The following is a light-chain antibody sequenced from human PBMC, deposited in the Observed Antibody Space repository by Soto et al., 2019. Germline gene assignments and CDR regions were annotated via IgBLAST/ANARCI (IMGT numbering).Light chain of an antibody. CDR3: APWDDRLNGWV. J-gene: IGLJ3*02. V-gene: IGLV1-44*01. CDR2: ANN. Sequence: QSVVTQPPSASGTPGQRVTLSCSGSSSNIGSNTVNWYQQVPGTAPKLLIYANNKRPSGVSDRFSGSKSGTSASLAIGGLQSEDEADYYCAPWDDRLNGWVFGGGTKLTVL. CDR1: SSNIGSNT.